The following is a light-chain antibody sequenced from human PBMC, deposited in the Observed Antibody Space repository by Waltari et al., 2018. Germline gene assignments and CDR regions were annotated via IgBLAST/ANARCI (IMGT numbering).Light chain of an antibody. V-gene: IGLV5-45*02. J-gene: IGLJ3*02. CDR3: MIFYSSAWV. CDR2: YKSDSNQ. Sequence: QAVLTQPSSLSASPGASASPTCTLRSDINVGTYRILCYQQKAWSPPQFLLKYKSDSNQQRGSGVPSRFSGSKDASANAGVLLISGLQSEDEGDYYCMIFYSSAWVFGGGTKLTVL. CDR1: SDINVGTYR.